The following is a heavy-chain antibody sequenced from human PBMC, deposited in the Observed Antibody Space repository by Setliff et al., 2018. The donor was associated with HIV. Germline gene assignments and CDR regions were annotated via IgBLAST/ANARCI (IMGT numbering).Heavy chain of an antibody. D-gene: IGHD3-10*01. Sequence: ASVKVSCKSSGYTFTGSFMHWVRQAPGQGLEWMGWINCNSGGTYYAQNFQGRVTMTRDTSINTAYMELSRLRSDDTAVYFCARVLSVTMIRGAHGYWGQGTLVTVSS. V-gene: IGHV1-2*02. CDR3: ARVLSVTMIRGAHGY. CDR2: INCNSGGT. J-gene: IGHJ4*02. CDR1: GYTFTGSF.